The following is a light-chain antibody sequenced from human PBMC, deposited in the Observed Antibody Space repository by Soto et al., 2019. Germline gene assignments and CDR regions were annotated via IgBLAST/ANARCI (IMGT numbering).Light chain of an antibody. CDR3: QEYNNYWT. J-gene: IGKJ1*01. CDR1: KSISSW. Sequence: DIPMTQSPSTLSASVGDRATITCRASKSISSWLAWYQQKPGKAPKLLIYDASTLESGVPSRFSGSGSATELPLTSRSLQPDDVASYYCQEYNNYWTFGQGTRVEIK. V-gene: IGKV1-5*01. CDR2: DAS.